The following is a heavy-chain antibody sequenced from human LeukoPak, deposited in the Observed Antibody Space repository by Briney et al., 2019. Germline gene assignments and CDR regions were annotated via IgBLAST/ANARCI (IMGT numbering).Heavy chain of an antibody. D-gene: IGHD3-10*01. Sequence: GSLRLSCAASGFTFSSYGMHWVRQAPGKGLEWVSSISSSSYIYYADSVKGRFTISRDNAKNSLYLQMNSLRAEDTAVYYCARVVITMVRGVMRLGAFDIWGQGTMVTVSS. CDR3: ARVVITMVRGVMRLGAFDI. CDR2: ISSSSYI. J-gene: IGHJ3*02. CDR1: GFTFSSYG. V-gene: IGHV3-21*01.